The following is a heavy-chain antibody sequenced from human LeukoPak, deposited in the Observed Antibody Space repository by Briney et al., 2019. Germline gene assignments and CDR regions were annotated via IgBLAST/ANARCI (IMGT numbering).Heavy chain of an antibody. D-gene: IGHD3-22*01. CDR3: AIYYDSSGYYFEAVDYFDY. J-gene: IGHJ4*02. V-gene: IGHV3-21*01. Sequence: PGGSQRLSCAASGFTFSSYSMNWVRQAPGKGLEWVSSISSSSSYIYYADSVKGRFTISRDNAKNSLYLQMNSLRAEDTAVYYCAIYYDSSGYYFEAVDYFDYWGQGTLVTVSS. CDR2: ISSSSSYI. CDR1: GFTFSSYS.